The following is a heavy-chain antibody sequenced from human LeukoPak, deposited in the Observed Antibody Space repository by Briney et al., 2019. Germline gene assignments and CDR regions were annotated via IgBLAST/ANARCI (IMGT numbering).Heavy chain of an antibody. J-gene: IGHJ4*02. CDR3: ARYRGIDY. CDR2: NNHSGST. Sequence: SETLSLTCAVYGGSFSGYYWSWIRQPPGKGLEWNGENNHSGSTNYNPSLKSRVTISVDTSKNQFSLKLRSVTAADTAVYYCARYRGIDYWGQGTLVTVSS. CDR1: GGSFSGYY. D-gene: IGHD3-10*01. V-gene: IGHV4-34*01.